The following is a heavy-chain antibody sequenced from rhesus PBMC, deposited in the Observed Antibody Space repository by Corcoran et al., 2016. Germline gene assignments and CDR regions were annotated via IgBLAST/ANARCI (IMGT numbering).Heavy chain of an antibody. D-gene: IGHD6-13*01. J-gene: IGHJ4*01. CDR1: GYSISSGYD. CDR2: IYGSSGGT. Sequence: QVQLQESGPGVVKPSETLSLTCAVSGYSISSGYDWSGSRQPPGKGLEWIGYIYGSSGGTNYNPSLKNRVTVSKDTSKNQFSLKLSSVTAADTAVYYCARTAGYNFDYWGQGVLVTVSS. V-gene: IGHV4-127*01. CDR3: ARTAGYNFDY.